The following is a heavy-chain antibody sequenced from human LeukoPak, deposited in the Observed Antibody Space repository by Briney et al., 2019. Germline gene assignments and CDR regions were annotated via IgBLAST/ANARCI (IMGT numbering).Heavy chain of an antibody. V-gene: IGHV3-21*01. CDR2: ISSSSSYI. CDR1: GLTFSSYS. Sequence: PGGSLRLSCAASGLTFSSYSMNWVRQAPGKGLEWVSSISSSSSYIYYADSVKGRFTISRDNAKNSLYLQMNSLRAEDTAVYYCARVSLLRAWPSLDYWGQGTLVTVSS. CDR3: ARVSLLRAWPSLDY. J-gene: IGHJ4*02. D-gene: IGHD5-12*01.